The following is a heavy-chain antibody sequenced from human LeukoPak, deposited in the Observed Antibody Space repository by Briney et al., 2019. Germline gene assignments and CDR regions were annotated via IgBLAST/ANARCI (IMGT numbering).Heavy chain of an antibody. Sequence: SETLSLTCTVSGGSISSSSYYWGWIRQPPGKGLEWIGSAYYGGSTYYNPSLKSRVTISVDTSKNQFSLKLSSVTAADTAVYYCARDSPDCGSTTCYKDWFDPWGQGTLVTVSS. J-gene: IGHJ5*02. CDR1: GGSISSSSYY. CDR2: AYYGGST. D-gene: IGHD2-2*02. CDR3: ARDSPDCGSTTCYKDWFDP. V-gene: IGHV4-39*07.